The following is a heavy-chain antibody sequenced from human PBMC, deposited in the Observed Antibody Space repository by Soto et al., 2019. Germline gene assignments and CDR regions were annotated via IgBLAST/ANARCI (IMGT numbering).Heavy chain of an antibody. J-gene: IGHJ4*02. CDR1: GCNIINYW. D-gene: IGHD3-16*02. CDR2: IQPGDSDT. Sequence: PGQSLHNPNTPSGCNIINYWIGRVLQPPGKGLEWMVFIQPGDSDTKYNPSFRGQITISVDKSISTAFLQWTSLTASDTAMYHCARLDPTQDRLDYWRQGTLVTVSS. CDR3: ARLDPTQDRLDY. V-gene: IGHV5-51*03.